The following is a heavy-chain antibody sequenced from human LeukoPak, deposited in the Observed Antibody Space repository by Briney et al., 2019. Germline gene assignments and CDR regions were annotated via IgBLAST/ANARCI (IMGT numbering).Heavy chain of an antibody. Sequence: PGGSLRLSCAASGFSFSTYGMHWVRQAPGKGLEYVSGINTNGGSTYYADAVKGRFSISRDNSKKTLYLEMDSLRAEDMAVYYCARDFWSGPHYYYMDVWGKGATVTVSS. CDR2: INTNGGST. J-gene: IGHJ6*03. V-gene: IGHV3-64*02. CDR1: GFSFSTYG. CDR3: ARDFWSGPHYYYMDV. D-gene: IGHD3-3*01.